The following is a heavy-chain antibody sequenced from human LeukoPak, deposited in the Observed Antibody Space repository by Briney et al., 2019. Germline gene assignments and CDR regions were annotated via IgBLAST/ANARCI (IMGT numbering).Heavy chain of an antibody. V-gene: IGHV1-69*06. D-gene: IGHD2-2*01. Sequence: ASVKVSCKASGGTFSSYAISWVRQAPGQGLEWMGGIIPIFGTANYAQKFQGRVTITADKSTSTAYMELSSLRSEDTAVYYCASHPIPAGIVLWGQGTLVTVSS. CDR3: ASHPIPAGIVL. J-gene: IGHJ4*02. CDR1: GGTFSSYA. CDR2: IIPIFGTA.